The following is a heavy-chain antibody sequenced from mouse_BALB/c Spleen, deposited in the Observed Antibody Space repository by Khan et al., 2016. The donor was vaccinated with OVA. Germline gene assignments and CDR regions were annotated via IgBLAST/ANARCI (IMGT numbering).Heavy chain of an antibody. CDR1: GYSITSDYA. V-gene: IGHV3-2*02. Sequence: EVQLVESGPGLVKPSQSLSLTCTVTGYSITSDYAWNWIRQFPGNKLEWMGYISSTGSTSYNPSLKSRISITRDTSKNQFFLQLKSVTTEDTATYYCARSLYYSYGYALDCWGLGTSVTVSS. J-gene: IGHJ4*01. CDR2: ISSTGST. D-gene: IGHD2-14*01. CDR3: ARSLYYSYGYALDC.